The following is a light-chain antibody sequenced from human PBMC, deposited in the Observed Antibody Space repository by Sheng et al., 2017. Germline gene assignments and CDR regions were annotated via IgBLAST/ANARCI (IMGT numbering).Light chain of an antibody. CDR2: EVS. Sequence: SALTQPASVSGSPGQSITISCTGTSSDVGGYNYVSWYQQHPGKPPKLMIYEVSNRPSGVSNRFSGSKSGNTASLTISGLQAEDEADYYCSSYTSSSTLVVFGGGTKLTVL. V-gene: IGLV2-14*01. CDR3: SSYTSSSTLVV. J-gene: IGLJ2*01. CDR1: SSDVGGYNY.